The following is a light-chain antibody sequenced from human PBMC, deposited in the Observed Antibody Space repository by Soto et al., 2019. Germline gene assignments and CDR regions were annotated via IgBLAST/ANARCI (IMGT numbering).Light chain of an antibody. Sequence: EIVLTQSPGTGSLSPGERATLYCRASQSVSSSHLAWYPQKPGQAPRLLIYGESSRATGIQDRFSGGGAGTDFTLTISRLEPEDVAVYYCQQYGSSRTWTFGQGTKVEIK. CDR1: QSVSSSH. J-gene: IGKJ1*01. CDR2: GES. CDR3: QQYGSSRTWT. V-gene: IGKV3-20*01.